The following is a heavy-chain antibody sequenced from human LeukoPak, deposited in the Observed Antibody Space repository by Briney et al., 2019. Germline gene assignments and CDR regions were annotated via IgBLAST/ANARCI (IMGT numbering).Heavy chain of an antibody. Sequence: GGSLRLSCAASGFTFSSYSMNWVRQAPGKGLEWVSSISSSSSYIYYADSVKGRFTISRDNAKNSLYLQVNSLRAEDTAVYYCARDHVVVVVAATHYYYYYMDVWGKGTTVTVSS. V-gene: IGHV3-21*01. CDR3: ARDHVVVVVAATHYYYYYMDV. CDR1: GFTFSSYS. CDR2: ISSSSSYI. D-gene: IGHD2-15*01. J-gene: IGHJ6*03.